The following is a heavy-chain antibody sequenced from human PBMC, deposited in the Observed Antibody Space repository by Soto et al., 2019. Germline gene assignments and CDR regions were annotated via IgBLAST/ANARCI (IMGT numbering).Heavy chain of an antibody. J-gene: IGHJ4*02. CDR2: IYFSGSI. CDR3: ARHARLRVFRPTWSL. D-gene: IGHD4-17*01. Sequence: PWEHLSLTWAVSGGSLNNNDWSWVRQPPGKRLKWIGYIYFSGSINYNPSLKSRVTISEDTSKNKFSLKLISVTTADTAICYFARHARLRVFRPTWSLWGQGT. V-gene: IGHV4-59*01. CDR1: GGSLNNND.